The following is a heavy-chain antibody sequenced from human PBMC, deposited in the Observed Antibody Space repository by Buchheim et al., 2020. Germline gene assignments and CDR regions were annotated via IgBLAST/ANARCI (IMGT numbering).Heavy chain of an antibody. D-gene: IGHD3-22*01. CDR1: GFTVSSNY. CDR3: ARVIYDSSGYYSYFDY. Sequence: EVQLVESGGGLVQPGGSLRLSCAASGFTVSSNYMSWVRQAPGKGLEWVSVIYSGGSTYYADSVKGRFTISRDNSKNTLYLQMNSLRAEDTAVYYCARVIYDSSGYYSYFDYRGQGTL. J-gene: IGHJ4*02. V-gene: IGHV3-66*01. CDR2: IYSGGST.